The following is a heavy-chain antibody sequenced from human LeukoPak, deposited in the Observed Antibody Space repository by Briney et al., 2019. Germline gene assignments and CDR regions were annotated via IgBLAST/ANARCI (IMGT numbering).Heavy chain of an antibody. J-gene: IGHJ5*02. D-gene: IGHD6-13*01. CDR2: IYYSGST. CDR3: ARDSSSWYNWFDP. Sequence: SETLSLTCTVSGGSISSYYWSWIRQPPGKGLEWIGYIYYSGSTNYNPSLKSRVTISVDTSKNQFSLKLSSVTAADTAVYYCARDSSSWYNWFDPWGQGTLVTVSS. V-gene: IGHV4-59*01. CDR1: GGSISSYY.